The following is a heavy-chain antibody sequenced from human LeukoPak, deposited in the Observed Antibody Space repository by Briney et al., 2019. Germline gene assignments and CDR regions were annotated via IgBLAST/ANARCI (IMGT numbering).Heavy chain of an antibody. CDR1: GFTVISNY. V-gene: IGHV3-53*01. CDR3: ARVYSGYLDY. D-gene: IGHD2-21*01. Sequence: GGSLRLSCAASGFTVISNYMTWVRQAPGKGLEWVSLISSGGSTYYADSVKGRFTISRDNSKNTLYLQMNSLRAEDTAVYYCARVYSGYLDYWGQGTLVTVSS. J-gene: IGHJ4*02. CDR2: ISSGGST.